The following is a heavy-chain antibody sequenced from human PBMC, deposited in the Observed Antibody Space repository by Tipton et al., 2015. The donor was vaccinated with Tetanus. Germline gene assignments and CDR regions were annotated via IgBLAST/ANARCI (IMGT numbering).Heavy chain of an antibody. J-gene: IGHJ4*02. V-gene: IGHV3-33*01. Sequence: SLRLSCAASGFIFSSYGIHWVRQAPGKGLEWVAVSWYDGTDKYYADSVKGRFTISRDNSKNTLYLKMNILRAEDTAVYYCAREADCSGGSCFSGDFDNWGQGTQVTVSS. D-gene: IGHD2-15*01. CDR2: SWYDGTDK. CDR1: GFIFSSYG. CDR3: AREADCSGGSCFSGDFDN.